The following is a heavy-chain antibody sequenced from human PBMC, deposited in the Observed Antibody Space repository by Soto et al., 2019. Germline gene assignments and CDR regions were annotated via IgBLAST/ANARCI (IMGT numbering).Heavy chain of an antibody. V-gene: IGHV3-48*01. Sequence: GGSLRLSCAASRFSLTSYSVKWVRQAQGKGLEWVSYISSSSSTIYYADSVKGRFTISRDNAKNSLYLQMNSLRAEDTAVYYCARDYSSYGPFDYWGKGTLVTVAS. CDR1: RFSLTSYS. CDR2: ISSSSSTI. J-gene: IGHJ4*02. D-gene: IGHD5-18*01. CDR3: ARDYSSYGPFDY.